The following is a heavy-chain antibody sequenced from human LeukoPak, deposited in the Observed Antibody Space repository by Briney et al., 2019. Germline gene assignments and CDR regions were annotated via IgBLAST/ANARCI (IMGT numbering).Heavy chain of an antibody. V-gene: IGHV3-30-3*01. J-gene: IGHJ4*02. CDR2: ISYDGSNK. Sequence: PGGSLRLSCAASGFTFSSYAMHWVRQAPGKGLEWVAVISYDGSNKYYADSVKGRFTISRDNSKNTLYLQMNSLRAEDTAVYYCARDGRNDSSGYYHYWGQGTLVTVSS. CDR1: GFTFSSYA. CDR3: ARDGRNDSSGYYHY. D-gene: IGHD3-22*01.